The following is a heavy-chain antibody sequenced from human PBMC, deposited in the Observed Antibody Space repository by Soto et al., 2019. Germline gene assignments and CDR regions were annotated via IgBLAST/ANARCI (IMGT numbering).Heavy chain of an antibody. CDR2: FYYSGST. CDR1: GGSISSSSYY. V-gene: IGHV4-39*01. Sequence: QLQLEESGPGLVKPSETLSLTCIVSGGSISSSSYYWGWIRQPPGKGLEWIGSFYYSGSTYSSPSLKSRVTISGDTSKNKISLRLSSVTAADTAVYYCARISVASRYMDVWGKGTTVTVSS. D-gene: IGHD5-12*01. CDR3: ARISVASRYMDV. J-gene: IGHJ6*03.